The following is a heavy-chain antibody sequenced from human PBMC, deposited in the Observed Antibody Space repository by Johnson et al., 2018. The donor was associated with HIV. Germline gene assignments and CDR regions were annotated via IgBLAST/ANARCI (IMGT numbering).Heavy chain of an antibody. J-gene: IGHJ3*01. V-gene: IGHV3-30*04. CDR1: GFTFSSYA. D-gene: IGHD3-10*01. CDR3: AKGMGLSIGELSDAFHF. CDR2: ISYDGSNQ. Sequence: QVQLVESGGGLVQPGGSLRLSCAASGFTFSSYAMHWVRQAPGKGLEWVAVISYDGSNQSSADSVKGRFTLSRDNSKNTLNLQMNSLRPEDTAVYYCAKGMGLSIGELSDAFHFWGLGTVVTVSS.